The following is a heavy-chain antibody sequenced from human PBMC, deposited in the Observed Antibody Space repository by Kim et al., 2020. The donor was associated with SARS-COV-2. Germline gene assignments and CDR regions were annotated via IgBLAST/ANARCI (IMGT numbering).Heavy chain of an antibody. Sequence: GGSLRLSCAASGFTVSSNYMSWVRQAPGKGLEWVSVLYSDGATYYADSVKGRFTISRDNSKNTLFLQLKSLRVEDMAVYYCTKGVTPSYWGQGTLVTVSS. CDR2: LYSDGAT. CDR1: GFTVSSNY. J-gene: IGHJ4*02. V-gene: IGHV3-66*01. CDR3: TKGVTPSY.